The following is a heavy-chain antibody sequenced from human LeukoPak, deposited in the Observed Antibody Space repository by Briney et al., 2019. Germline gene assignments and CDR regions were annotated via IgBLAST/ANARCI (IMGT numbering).Heavy chain of an antibody. Sequence: SETLSLTCTVSGGSIRSFYWSWIRQSAGKGLEWVGRIYSHGNANYNPSLNSRVTMSLDTSKNQFSLKLTSVTAADTAVYYCASLADWYYYDDSGYPLGAFWGQGTMVTVSS. J-gene: IGHJ3*01. D-gene: IGHD3-22*01. CDR3: ASLADWYYYDDSGYPLGAF. CDR1: GGSIRSFY. V-gene: IGHV4-4*07. CDR2: IYSHGNA.